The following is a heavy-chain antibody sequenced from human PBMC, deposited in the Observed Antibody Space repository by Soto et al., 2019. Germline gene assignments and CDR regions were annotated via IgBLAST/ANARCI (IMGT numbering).Heavy chain of an antibody. CDR3: ARSAQRTYYDFSGAPQYYFDY. CDR2: ISSSGSTI. CDR1: GFTFSDYY. Sequence: PGGSLRLSCAASGFTFSDYYMSWIRQAPGKGLEWASYISSSGSTIYYADSVKGRFTISRDNAKNSLYLQMNSLRAEDTAVYYCARSAQRTYYDFSGAPQYYFDYWGQGTLATVSS. V-gene: IGHV3-11*01. J-gene: IGHJ4*02. D-gene: IGHD3-3*01.